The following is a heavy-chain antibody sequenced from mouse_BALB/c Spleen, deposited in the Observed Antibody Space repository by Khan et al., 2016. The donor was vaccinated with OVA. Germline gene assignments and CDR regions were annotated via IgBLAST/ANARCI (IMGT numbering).Heavy chain of an antibody. Sequence: EVQLKQSGPELMKPGASVKISCKASGYSFTSYYIHWVMQRHGESLEWIGYIDPFSGGSTYNQKFKVKATLTVDKSSSTAYIHISNLTSEDSAVYYCTRHGYVAWFTYWGQGTLVTVSA. V-gene: IGHV1-31*01. D-gene: IGHD2-2*01. CDR1: GYSFTSYY. CDR2: IDPFSGGS. J-gene: IGHJ3*01. CDR3: TRHGYVAWFTY.